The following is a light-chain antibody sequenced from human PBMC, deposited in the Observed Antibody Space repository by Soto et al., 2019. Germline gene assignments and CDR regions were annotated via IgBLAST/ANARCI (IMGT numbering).Light chain of an antibody. CDR3: QSYDSSLSVLYV. CDR1: SSNIGAGYE. Sequence: QSALTQPPSVSGAPGHRVTISCTGSSSNIGAGYEVHWFQQLPGTAPKLPIYGNTNRPSGVPDRFSGSKSDTSASLAITGLQPEDEADYYCQSYDSSLSVLYVFGTGTKATVL. CDR2: GNT. V-gene: IGLV1-40*01. J-gene: IGLJ1*01.